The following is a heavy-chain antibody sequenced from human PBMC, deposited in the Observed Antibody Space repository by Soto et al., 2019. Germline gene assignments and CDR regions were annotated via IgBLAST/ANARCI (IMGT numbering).Heavy chain of an antibody. D-gene: IGHD3-3*01. CDR2: INPVDSDT. Sequence: EVQVVQSGAEVKKPGESLKISCQGFGYSFTSFWIGWVRQMPGKGLEWMGIINPVDSDTSYSTSFHGQVTISVDKSIASAYRHRSRLKASHPAMYYRASRFFRTPSTPTFDYWGLGTLVTVS. CDR3: ASRFFRTPSTPTFDY. J-gene: IGHJ4*02. CDR1: GYSFTSFW. V-gene: IGHV5-51*01.